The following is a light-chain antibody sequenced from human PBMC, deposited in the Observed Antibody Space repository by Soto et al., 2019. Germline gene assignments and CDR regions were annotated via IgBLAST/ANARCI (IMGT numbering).Light chain of an antibody. V-gene: IGKV3-20*01. CDR1: QSVSSNY. CDR3: QQYGCSPLT. Sequence: EIVLTQSPGTLSLSPGERATLSCRASQSVSSNYLAWYQQKPGQAPRLLIYGASSRATGIPDRFSGSGSGTDFTLIISRLEPEDFAVYHCQQYGCSPLTFCGGTLVEIK. J-gene: IGKJ4*01. CDR2: GAS.